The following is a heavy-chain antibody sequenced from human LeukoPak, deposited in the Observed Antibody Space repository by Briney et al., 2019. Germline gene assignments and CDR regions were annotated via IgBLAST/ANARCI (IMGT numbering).Heavy chain of an antibody. CDR3: ARGDINLGPHYMDV. Sequence: PGGSLRLSCAASGFTFSSYSMNWVRQAPGKGLEWVSSISSSSSYIYYADSVKGRFTISRDNAKNSLYLQMNSLRAEDTAVYYCARGDINLGPHYMDVWGKGTTVTVSS. J-gene: IGHJ6*03. D-gene: IGHD3-10*01. CDR1: GFTFSSYS. CDR2: ISSSSSYI. V-gene: IGHV3-21*01.